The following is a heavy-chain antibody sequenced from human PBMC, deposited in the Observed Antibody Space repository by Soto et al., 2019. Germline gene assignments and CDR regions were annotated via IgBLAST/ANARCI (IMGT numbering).Heavy chain of an antibody. CDR2: IYYSGST. J-gene: IGHJ6*02. CDR3: ARTRIAPRGMDV. Sequence: PSETLSLTCTVSGGSISSYYWSWIRQPPGKGLEWIGYIYYSGSTNYNPSLKSRVTISVDTSKNQFSLKLSSVTAADTAVYYCARTRIAPRGMDVWGQGTTVTAP. V-gene: IGHV4-59*01. D-gene: IGHD6-13*01. CDR1: GGSISSYY.